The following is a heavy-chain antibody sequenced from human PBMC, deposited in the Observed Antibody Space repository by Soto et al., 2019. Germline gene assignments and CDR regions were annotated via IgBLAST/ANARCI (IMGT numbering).Heavy chain of an antibody. CDR2: IWYDGSNK. CDR1: GFTFSSYG. J-gene: IGHJ3*02. CDR3: ARGAFIAAAGFGDDFDI. V-gene: IGHV3-33*01. Sequence: PGGSLRLSCAASGFTFSSYGMHWVRQAPGKGLEWVAVIWYDGSNKYDADSVKGRFTISRDNSKNTLYLQMNSLRAEDTAVYYCARGAFIAAAGFGDDFDIWGQGTMVTVSS. D-gene: IGHD6-13*01.